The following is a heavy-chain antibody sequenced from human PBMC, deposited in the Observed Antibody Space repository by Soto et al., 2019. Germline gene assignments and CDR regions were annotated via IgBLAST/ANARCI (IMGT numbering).Heavy chain of an antibody. CDR2: IYWDDDK. Sequence: GPTLIKPTQSVALTCSFRGFSLSTRGEGVGWIRQPPGKALEWLALIYWDDDKRYSPSLKSRLTITKDTSKNQVVLTMTNMDPVDTATYYCAHSNGGAPFDYWGQGTLVTVSS. V-gene: IGHV2-5*02. CDR3: AHSNGGAPFDY. J-gene: IGHJ4*02. CDR1: GFSLSTRGEG. D-gene: IGHD7-27*01.